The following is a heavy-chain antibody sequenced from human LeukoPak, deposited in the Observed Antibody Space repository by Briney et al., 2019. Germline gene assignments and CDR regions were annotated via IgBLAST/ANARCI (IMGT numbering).Heavy chain of an antibody. D-gene: IGHD1-1*01. Sequence: GETLRLSCAASGFVFRSYPMQWVHQAPGKGLEWVTIISYDGNHIFYADSVKGRFTISRDNSKNTLYLQMNGLRPEDTAVYYCETAIQLRPFWGQGTLVTVSS. CDR2: ISYDGNHI. V-gene: IGHV3-30*04. CDR1: GFVFRSYP. J-gene: IGHJ4*02. CDR3: ETAIQLRPF.